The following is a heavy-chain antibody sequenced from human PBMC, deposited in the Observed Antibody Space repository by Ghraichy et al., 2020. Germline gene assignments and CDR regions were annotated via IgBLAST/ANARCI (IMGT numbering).Heavy chain of an antibody. D-gene: IGHD6-13*01. V-gene: IGHV4-34*01. CDR1: GGSFSGYY. J-gene: IGHJ5*02. Sequence: SETLSLTCAVYGGSFSGYYWSWIRQPPGKGLEWIGEINHSGSTNYNPSLKSRVTISVDTSKNQFSLKLSSVTAADTAVYYCARSTAAGISYNWFDPWGQGTLVTVSS. CDR3: ARSTAAGISYNWFDP. CDR2: INHSGST.